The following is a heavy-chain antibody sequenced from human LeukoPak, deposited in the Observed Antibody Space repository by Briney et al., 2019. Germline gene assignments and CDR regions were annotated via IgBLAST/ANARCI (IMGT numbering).Heavy chain of an antibody. V-gene: IGHV4-39*01. CDR2: IYYSGST. CDR3: AKPTTDDTFDI. CDR1: DGSISSSSYY. Sequence: SETPSLTCTVSDGSISSSSYYWGWIRQPPGKGLEWIGSIYYSGSTYYNPSLKSRVTISVDTSKNQFSLKLSSVTAADTAVYYCAKPTTDDTFDIWGQGTMVTVSS. D-gene: IGHD4-17*01. J-gene: IGHJ3*02.